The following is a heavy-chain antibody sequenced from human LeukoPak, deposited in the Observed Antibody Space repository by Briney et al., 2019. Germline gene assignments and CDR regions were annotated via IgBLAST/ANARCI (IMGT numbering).Heavy chain of an antibody. V-gene: IGHV4-59*01. D-gene: IGHD6-13*01. CDR3: ARGHSSSWYYFDY. CDR1: GGSISSYY. CDR2: IYYSGST. J-gene: IGHJ4*02. Sequence: SETLSLTCTVSGGSISSYYWSWIRQPPGKGLEWIGYIYYSGSTDYNPSLKSRVTISIDTSKNQFSLKLSSVTAADTAVYYCARGHSSSWYYFDYWGQGTLVTVSS.